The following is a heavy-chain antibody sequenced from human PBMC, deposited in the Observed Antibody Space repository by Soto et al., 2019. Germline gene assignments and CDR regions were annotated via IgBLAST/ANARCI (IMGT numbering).Heavy chain of an antibody. D-gene: IGHD2-15*01. J-gene: IGHJ4*02. CDR1: GFTFSSYG. CDR2: ISYDGSNK. V-gene: IGHV3-30*18. Sequence: PGGSLRLSCAASGFTFSSYGMHWVRQAPGKGLEWVAVISYDGSNKYYVDSVKGRFTISRDNSKNTLYLQMNSLTAEDTAVYYCAKLGRDGYSSFDYQGQRTLVTVSS. CDR3: AKLGRDGYSSFDY.